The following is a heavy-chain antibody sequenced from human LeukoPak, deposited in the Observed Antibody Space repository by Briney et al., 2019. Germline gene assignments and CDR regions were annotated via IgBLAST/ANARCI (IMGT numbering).Heavy chain of an antibody. CDR3: AREGQQLVLGWFDP. J-gene: IGHJ5*02. CDR2: INPNSGGT. Sequence: GASVKVSCKASGYTFTGYYMHWGRQAPGQRLEWMGWINPNSGGTNYAQKFQGRVTMTRDTSISTAYMELSRLRSDDTAVYYCAREGQQLVLGWFDPWGQGTLVTVSS. D-gene: IGHD6-13*01. CDR1: GYTFTGYY. V-gene: IGHV1-2*02.